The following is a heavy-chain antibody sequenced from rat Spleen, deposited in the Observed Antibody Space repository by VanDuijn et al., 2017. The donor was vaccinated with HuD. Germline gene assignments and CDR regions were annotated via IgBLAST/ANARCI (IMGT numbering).Heavy chain of an antibody. V-gene: IGHV3-3*01. J-gene: IGHJ2*01. CDR3: ARRRNYNYDYFDY. CDR1: VYSITSSYR. D-gene: IGHD1-5*01. CDR2: INGAGST. Sequence: EVQLQESGPGLVKPSQSLSLTCSVTVYSITSSYRWNWIRKFPGNKLEWMGYINGAGSTTYNPSLKSRISITRDTSKNQFFLQVNSVTSEDTATYYCARRRNYNYDYFDYWGQGVMVTVSS.